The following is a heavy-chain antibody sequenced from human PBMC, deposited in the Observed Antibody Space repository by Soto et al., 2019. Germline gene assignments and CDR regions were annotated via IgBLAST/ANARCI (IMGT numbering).Heavy chain of an antibody. CDR2: IYHSGST. CDR1: GGSISSGGYS. D-gene: IGHD3-10*01. CDR3: ARGVRGVPIDY. Sequence: NPSETLSLTCAVSGGSISSGGYSWSWIRQPPGKGLEWIGYIYHSGSTYYNPSLKSRVTISVDRSKNQFPLKLSSVTAADTAVYYCARGVRGVPIDYWGQGTLVTVSS. J-gene: IGHJ4*02. V-gene: IGHV4-30-2*01.